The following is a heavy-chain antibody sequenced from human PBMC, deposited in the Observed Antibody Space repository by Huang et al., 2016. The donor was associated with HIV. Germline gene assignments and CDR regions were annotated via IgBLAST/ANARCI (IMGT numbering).Heavy chain of an antibody. CDR3: ARVYDDVWGTYRYTDWYFDL. CDR2: ISSRSNDI. Sequence: EVQLVESGGGLVKPGGSLRVSCTASGFTLRGYTMNWVRLAPGKGLGWVSGISSRSNDINYADSGKRRVTISRDNAKNSLYLQMNSLRAEDTAVYYCARVYDDVWGTYRYTDWYFDLWGRGTLVTVSS. D-gene: IGHD3-16*02. CDR1: GFTLRGYT. J-gene: IGHJ2*01. V-gene: IGHV3-21*01.